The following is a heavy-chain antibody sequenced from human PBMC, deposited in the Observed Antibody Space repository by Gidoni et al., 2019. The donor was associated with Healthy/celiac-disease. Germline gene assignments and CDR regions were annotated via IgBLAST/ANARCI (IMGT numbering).Heavy chain of an antibody. V-gene: IGHV1-2*02. CDR2: INPNSGGT. Sequence: QVQLVQSGAEVKKPGASVTVSCKASGYTFTGYYMHWVRQAPGQGLEWMGWINPNSGGTNYAQKLQGRVTMTRDTSISTAYMELSRLRSDDTAVYYCARDRVGATSSAVGYWGQGTLVTVSS. CDR1: GYTFTGYY. J-gene: IGHJ4*02. D-gene: IGHD1-26*01. CDR3: ARDRVGATSSAVGY.